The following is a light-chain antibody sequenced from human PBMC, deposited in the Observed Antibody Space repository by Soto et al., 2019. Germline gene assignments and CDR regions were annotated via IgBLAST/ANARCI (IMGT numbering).Light chain of an antibody. CDR1: QTVRNNY. CDR3: QQFSSYPLT. J-gene: IGKJ4*01. CDR2: DAS. V-gene: IGKV3-20*01. Sequence: EFVLTQSPGTLSLSPGERATLSCRASQTVRNNYLAWYQQKPGQAPRLLIYDASSRATGIPDRFSGGGSGTDFTLTISRLEPEDFAVYYCQQFSSYPLTVGGGTKVESK.